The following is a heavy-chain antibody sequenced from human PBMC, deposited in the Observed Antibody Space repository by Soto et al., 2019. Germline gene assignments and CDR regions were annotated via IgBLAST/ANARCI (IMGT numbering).Heavy chain of an antibody. CDR3: VRGHCTSMSCYGLGNPTSGTENIYGVDV. V-gene: IGHV3-13*04. Sequence: GGSLRLSCAASGFTFSNYEMHWVRQAPGKGLEWVSGFGLAGDKYYPGSLMGRFTISRDNVENSLYLQMNSLRAGDTAVYYCVRGHCTSMSCYGLGNPTSGTENIYGVDVWGQGTSVTVSS. CDR2: FGLAGDK. D-gene: IGHD2-2*01. J-gene: IGHJ6*02. CDR1: GFTFSNYE.